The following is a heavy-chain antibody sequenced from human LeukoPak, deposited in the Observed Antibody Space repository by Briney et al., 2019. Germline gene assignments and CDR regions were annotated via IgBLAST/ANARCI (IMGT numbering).Heavy chain of an antibody. V-gene: IGHV4-39*01. CDR2: IYYSGST. CDR3: ARLMGIVVVVAAYLLKGYFDY. CDR1: GGSISSSSYY. J-gene: IGHJ4*02. Sequence: PSETLSLTCTVSGGSISSSSYYWGWIRQPPGKGLEWIGSIYYSGSTYYNPSLKSRVTISVDTSKNQFSLKLSSVTAADTAVYYCARLMGIVVVVAAYLLKGYFDYWGQGTLVTVSS. D-gene: IGHD2-15*01.